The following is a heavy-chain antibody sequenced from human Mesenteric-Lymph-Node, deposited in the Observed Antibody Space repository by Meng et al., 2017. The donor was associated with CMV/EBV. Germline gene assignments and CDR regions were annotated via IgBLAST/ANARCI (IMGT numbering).Heavy chain of an antibody. CDR3: AKDMYSSSWHYYGMDV. D-gene: IGHD6-13*01. CDR2: ISWNSGSI. Sequence: SLKISCAASGFTLEDYAMHWVRQAPGKGLEWVSGISWNSGSIGYADSVKGRFTISRDNAKNSLYLQMNSQRAEDTALYYCAKDMYSSSWHYYGMDVWGQGTTVTVSS. CDR1: GFTLEDYA. V-gene: IGHV3-9*01. J-gene: IGHJ6*02.